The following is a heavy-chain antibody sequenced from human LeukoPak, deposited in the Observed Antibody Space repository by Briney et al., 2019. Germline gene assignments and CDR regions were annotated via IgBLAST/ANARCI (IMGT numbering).Heavy chain of an antibody. CDR1: GFTFSSYG. D-gene: IGHD6-6*01. J-gene: IGHJ4*02. Sequence: PGGSLRLSCAASGFTFSSYGMHWVRQAPGKGLEWVAFIRYDGSNKYYADSVKGRFTISRDNSKNTLYLQMNSLRAEDTAVYYCAKARQLELYYFDYWGQGTLVTVSS. CDR2: IRYDGSNK. CDR3: AKARQLELYYFDY. V-gene: IGHV3-30*02.